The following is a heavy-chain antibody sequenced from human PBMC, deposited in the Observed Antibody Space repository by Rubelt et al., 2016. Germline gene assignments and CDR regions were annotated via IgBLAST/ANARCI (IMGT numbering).Heavy chain of an antibody. J-gene: IGHJ4*02. CDR3: VRGINAVKIAGFAGRGFDS. D-gene: IGHD2-21*01. CDR1: GYTFSNYG. CDR2: ISAYNGNT. V-gene: IGHV1-18*01. Sequence: RGVQSGPEVKKPGASVKVSCKSSGYTFSNYGITWVRQAPGQGLDWMGWISAYNGNTYYAARFEDRVIMTTDTSTSTAYMELRSLTSDDTAIYYCVRGINAVKIAGFAGRGFDSWGQGTLVTVSS.